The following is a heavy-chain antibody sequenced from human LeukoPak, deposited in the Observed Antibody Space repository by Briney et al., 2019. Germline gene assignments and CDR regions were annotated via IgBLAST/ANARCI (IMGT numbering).Heavy chain of an antibody. V-gene: IGHV4-39*01. CDR3: ARHVRWSGGSWDY. D-gene: IGHD2-15*01. Sequence: TPGGSLRLSCAASGFTFSSYSMNWIRQPPGKGLEWIGSIYYSGSTYYNPSLKSRVTISVDTSKNQFSLKLSSVTAADTAVYYCARHVRWSGGSWDYWGQGTLVTVSS. CDR1: GFTFSSYS. J-gene: IGHJ4*02. CDR2: IYYSGST.